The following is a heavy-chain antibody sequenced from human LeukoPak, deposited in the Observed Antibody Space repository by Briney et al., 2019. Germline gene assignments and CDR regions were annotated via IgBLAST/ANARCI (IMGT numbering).Heavy chain of an antibody. Sequence: SETLSLTCTISGGSISSYYWSWIRQPPGKGLEWIGYIYYSGSTNYNPSLKSRVTISVDTSKNQFSLKLSSVTAADTAVYYCARVGGTNYYYYGMDVWGQGTTVTVSS. CDR2: IYYSGST. J-gene: IGHJ6*02. V-gene: IGHV4-59*01. CDR3: ARVGGTNYYYYGMDV. CDR1: GGSISSYY. D-gene: IGHD1-26*01.